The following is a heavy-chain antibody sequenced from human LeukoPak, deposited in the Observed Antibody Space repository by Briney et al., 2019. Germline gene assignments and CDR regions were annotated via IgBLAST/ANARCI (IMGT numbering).Heavy chain of an antibody. CDR3: ARGDPSLGVVVISEAHY. CDR2: INSDGSST. V-gene: IGHV3-74*01. J-gene: IGHJ4*02. Sequence: PSGGSLRLSCAASGFTFSSYWMHWVRQAPGEGLVWVSRINSDGSSTSYADSVKGRFTISRDNAKNTLHLQMNSLRVEDTAVYYCARGDPSLGVVVISEAHYWGQGILVTVSS. CDR1: GFTFSSYW. D-gene: IGHD3-22*01.